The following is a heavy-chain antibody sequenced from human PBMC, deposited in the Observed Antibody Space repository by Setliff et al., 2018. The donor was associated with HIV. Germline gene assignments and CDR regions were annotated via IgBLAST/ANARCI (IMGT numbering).Heavy chain of an antibody. Sequence: SETLSLTCTVSGGSIRNIDYYWGWIRQPPGKGLEWIGTVYYSGSTYYNNSVKGRVTISVDRSKNQVVLTLTNIDPLDAGTYYCARHTIATRGPINTRFFDYWGQGALVTVSS. CDR1: GGSIRNIDYY. CDR3: ARHTIATRGPINTRFFDY. CDR2: VYYSGST. D-gene: IGHD3-10*01. J-gene: IGHJ4*02. V-gene: IGHV4-39*06.